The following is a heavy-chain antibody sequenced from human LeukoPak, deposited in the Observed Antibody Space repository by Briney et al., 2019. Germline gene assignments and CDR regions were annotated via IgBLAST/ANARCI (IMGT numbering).Heavy chain of an antibody. V-gene: IGHV3-9*01. D-gene: IGHD6-13*01. Sequence: GGSLRLSCAASGFTFDDYAMPWARQAPGKGLEWVSGISWNSGSIGYADSVKGRFTISRDNAKNSLYLQMNSLRAEDTALYYCAKDRGIAAAGPFDYWGQGTLVTVSS. J-gene: IGHJ4*02. CDR3: AKDRGIAAAGPFDY. CDR1: GFTFDDYA. CDR2: ISWNSGSI.